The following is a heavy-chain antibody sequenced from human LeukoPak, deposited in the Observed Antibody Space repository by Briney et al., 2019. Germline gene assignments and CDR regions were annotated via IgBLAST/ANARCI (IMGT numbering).Heavy chain of an antibody. CDR1: GGSISSGSYY. V-gene: IGHV4-61*02. CDR2: IYTSGST. J-gene: IGHJ4*02. D-gene: IGHD3-16*02. CDR3: ARARYYDYVWGSYRHAYYFDY. Sequence: PSETLSLTCTVSGGSISSGSYYWSWIRQPAGKGLEWIGRIYTSGSTNYNPSLKSRVTISVDTSKNQFSLKLSSVTAADTAVYYCARARYYDYVWGSYRHAYYFDYWGQGTLVTVSS.